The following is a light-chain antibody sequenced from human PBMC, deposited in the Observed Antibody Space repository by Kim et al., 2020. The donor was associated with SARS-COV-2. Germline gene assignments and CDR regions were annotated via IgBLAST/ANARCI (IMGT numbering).Light chain of an antibody. V-gene: IGLV3-19*01. Sequence: VAFGQTVRSTSQGNSISSYYATWYQQKTRHAPVLVIYGKNPRHSGIPDRFSGSASGNTASLTISGTQAEDEADFYCQSRDSGGRVMFGGGTQLTVL. CDR2: GKN. CDR1: SISSYY. J-gene: IGLJ3*02. CDR3: QSRDSGGRVM.